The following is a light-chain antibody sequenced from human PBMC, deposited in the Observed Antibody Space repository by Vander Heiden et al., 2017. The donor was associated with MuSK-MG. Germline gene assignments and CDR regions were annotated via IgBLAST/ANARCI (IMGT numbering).Light chain of an antibody. Sequence: DIQMTQSPSSLSASVGDRVTITRRASQSISGWLAWYQQKPGKAPNLLIYKASTLETGVPSRFSGSESGTEFTLTISSLQPEDFVSYYCQQYNSYPYTFGQGIKLEIK. J-gene: IGKJ2*01. CDR1: QSISGW. CDR2: KAS. V-gene: IGKV1-5*03. CDR3: QQYNSYPYT.